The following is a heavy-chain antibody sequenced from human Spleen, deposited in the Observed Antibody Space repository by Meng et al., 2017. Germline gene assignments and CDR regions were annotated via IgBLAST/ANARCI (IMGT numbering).Heavy chain of an antibody. CDR1: GYSFTGYY. D-gene: IGHD6-13*01. V-gene: IGHV1-2*02. CDR3: ARELYSSSWSQLGYFQH. Sequence: ASVKVSCKASGYSFTGYYLHWVRQAPGEGLEWMGWINPNSGGTSYTQKFQGRITMTRDTSISTAYMELSSLGSDDTAVYYCARELYSSSWSQLGYFQHWGQGTLVTVSS. CDR2: INPNSGGT. J-gene: IGHJ1*01.